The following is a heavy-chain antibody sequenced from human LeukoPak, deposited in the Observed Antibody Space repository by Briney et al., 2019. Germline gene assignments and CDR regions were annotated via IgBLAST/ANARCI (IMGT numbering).Heavy chain of an antibody. CDR1: GFTFSSYG. Sequence: PGGSLRLSCAASGFTFSSYGMHWVRQAPGKGLEWVAVISYDGSNKYYADSVKGRFTISRDNSKNTLYLQMNSLRAEDTAVYYCAKGDYYDSSGYYLLDYWGQGTLVTVSS. CDR3: AKGDYYDSSGYYLLDY. D-gene: IGHD3-22*01. J-gene: IGHJ4*02. CDR2: ISYDGSNK. V-gene: IGHV3-30*18.